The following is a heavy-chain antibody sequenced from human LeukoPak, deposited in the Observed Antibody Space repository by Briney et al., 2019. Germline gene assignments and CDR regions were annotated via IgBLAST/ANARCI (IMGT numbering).Heavy chain of an antibody. CDR3: ARARSSYGFALGC. V-gene: IGHV3-66*02. CDR1: GFTVSNNY. CDR2: VYSVGST. J-gene: IGHJ4*02. Sequence: SGGSLRLSCAASGFTVSNNYMSWLRQAPGKGLGWVSVVYSVGSTYSADSVKGRFTISRDNSKNTLYLHMNTLRAEDSAVYYCARARSSYGFALGCWGQGTLVTVSS. D-gene: IGHD5-18*01.